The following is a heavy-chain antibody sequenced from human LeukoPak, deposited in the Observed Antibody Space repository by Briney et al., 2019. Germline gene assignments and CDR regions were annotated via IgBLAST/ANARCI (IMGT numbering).Heavy chain of an antibody. CDR2: VNHSGST. J-gene: IGHJ6*02. V-gene: IGHV4-34*01. D-gene: IGHD3-10*01. Sequence: SETLSLTCAVYGVSFSGYYWSWIRQPPGKGLEWIGEVNHSGSTNYNPSLKSRVTISVDTSKNQFSLKLSSVTAADTAVYYCARANYYGSGSYYYYYYGMDVWGQGTTVTVSS. CDR3: ARANYYGSGSYYYYYYGMDV. CDR1: GVSFSGYY.